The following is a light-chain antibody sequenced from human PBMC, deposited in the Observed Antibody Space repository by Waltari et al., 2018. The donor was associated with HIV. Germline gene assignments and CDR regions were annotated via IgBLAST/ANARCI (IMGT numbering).Light chain of an antibody. Sequence: QSVLTQQPSASGTPGQTATISCSGTTSNVETQVVYWYQQLPGTAPKLLIYRNYQRPSGVPDLFSSSKSGASASVIISGLRSEDEADYSCGVWDSTLKQWLFGGETKLTVL. CDR2: RNY. CDR1: TSNVETQV. V-gene: IGLV1-47*01. J-gene: IGLJ3*02. CDR3: GVWDSTLKQWL.